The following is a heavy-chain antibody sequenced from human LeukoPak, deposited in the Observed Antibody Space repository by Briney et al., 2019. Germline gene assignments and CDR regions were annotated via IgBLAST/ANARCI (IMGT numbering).Heavy chain of an antibody. D-gene: IGHD1-26*01. J-gene: IGHJ4*02. V-gene: IGHV1-58*02. CDR2: IVVGSGNT. CDR3: AADGEDSGSYSSFDY. CDR1: GFTFTSSA. Sequence: ATSVKVSCKASGFTFTSSAMQWVRQARGQRLEWIGWIVVGSGNTNYAQKFQERVTITRDMSTSIAYMELSSLRSEDTAVYYCAADGEDSGSYSSFDYWGQGTLVTVSS.